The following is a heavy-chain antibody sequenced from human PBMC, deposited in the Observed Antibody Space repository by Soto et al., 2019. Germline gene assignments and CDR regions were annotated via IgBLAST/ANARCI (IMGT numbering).Heavy chain of an antibody. CDR2: IWYDGSNK. J-gene: IGHJ6*02. CDR3: ARDWTVAAADHYGMDV. V-gene: IGHV3-33*01. CDR1: GFTFSSYG. Sequence: SLRLSCAASGFTFSSYGMHWVRQAPGKGLEWVAVIWYDGSNKYYADSVKGRFTISRDNSKNTLYLQMNSLRAEDTAVYYCARDWTVAAADHYGMDVRGQGTTVT. D-gene: IGHD6-13*01.